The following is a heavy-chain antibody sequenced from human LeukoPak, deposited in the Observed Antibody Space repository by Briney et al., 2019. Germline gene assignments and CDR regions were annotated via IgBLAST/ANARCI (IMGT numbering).Heavy chain of an antibody. D-gene: IGHD3-10*01. V-gene: IGHV1-69*05. CDR2: IIPIFGTA. CDR3: ARDLSMVRGAPGWFDP. Sequence: ASVKVSCKASGGTFSSYAISWVRQAPGQGLEWMGGIIPIFGTANYAQKFQGRVTITTDESTSTAYMELSSLRSEDTAVYYCARDLSMVRGAPGWFDPWGQGTLVTVSS. J-gene: IGHJ5*02. CDR1: GGTFSSYA.